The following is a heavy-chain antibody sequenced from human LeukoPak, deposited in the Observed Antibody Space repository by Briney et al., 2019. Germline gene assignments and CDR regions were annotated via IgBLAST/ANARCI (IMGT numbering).Heavy chain of an antibody. J-gene: IGHJ3*01. V-gene: IGHV3-21*01. Sequence: GGSLRLSCAASGFTFTTYSMNWVRRATGMGLEWVSSISSSTTYKYYADSLKGRFTVSRDNAKNSLYLQMHSLRGEDTAVYYCVRSGDYGDYGGSTDAFDLWGQGTMVTVSS. CDR1: GFTFTTYS. D-gene: IGHD4-17*01. CDR2: ISSSTTYK. CDR3: VRSGDYGDYGGSTDAFDL.